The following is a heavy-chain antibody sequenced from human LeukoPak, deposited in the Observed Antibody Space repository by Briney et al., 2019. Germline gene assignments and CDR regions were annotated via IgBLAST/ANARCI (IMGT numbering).Heavy chain of an antibody. CDR3: TWSRYCSSTSCSIWD. J-gene: IGHJ4*02. CDR2: IKSKTDGGTT. Sequence: GGSLRLSCAASGFTFSNARMSWVRQAPGKGLEWVGRIKSKTDGGTTDYAAPVKGRFTISRDDSKNTLYLQMNSLKTEDTAVYYCTWSRYCSSTSCSIWDWGQGTLVTVSS. CDR1: GFTFSNAR. D-gene: IGHD2-2*01. V-gene: IGHV3-15*01.